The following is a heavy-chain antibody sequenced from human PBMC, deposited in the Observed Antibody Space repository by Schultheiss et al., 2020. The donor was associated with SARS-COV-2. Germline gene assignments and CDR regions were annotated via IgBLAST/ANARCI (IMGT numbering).Heavy chain of an antibody. CDR3: VKDLWSSSSGYFES. CDR1: GFTFSSYG. D-gene: IGHD6-6*01. CDR2: ISGSGGST. Sequence: VGSLRLSCAASGFTFSSYGMHWVRQAPGKGLEWVSAISGSGGSTYYADSVKGRFTISRDNAKNSLYLQMNSVRGEDTAVYYCVKDLWSSSSGYFESWGQGTLVTVSS. J-gene: IGHJ4*02. V-gene: IGHV3-23*01.